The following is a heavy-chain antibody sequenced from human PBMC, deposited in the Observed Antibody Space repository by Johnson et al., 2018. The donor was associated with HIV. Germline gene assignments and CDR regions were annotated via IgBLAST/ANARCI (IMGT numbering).Heavy chain of an antibody. Sequence: MQLVESGGGVVQPGGSLRLSCAASGFTFSSYGMHWVRQAPGKGLEWVSAISGSGGSTYYADSVKGRFTLSRDNSKNTLDLQMNNLRAEDTAVYYCARDPGLYYDIWVSAFDIWGPGTMVTVSS. CDR1: GFTFSSYG. CDR3: ARDPGLYYDIWVSAFDI. D-gene: IGHD3/OR15-3a*01. V-gene: IGHV3-23*04. J-gene: IGHJ3*02. CDR2: ISGSGGST.